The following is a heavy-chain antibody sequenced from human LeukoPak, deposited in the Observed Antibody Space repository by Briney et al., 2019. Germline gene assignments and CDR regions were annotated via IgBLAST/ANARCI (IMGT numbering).Heavy chain of an antibody. CDR2: IIPILGIA. CDR3: ARGPYYYDSSGYSY. V-gene: IGHV1-69*02. Sequence: SVKVSCKASGGTFSSYTISWVRQAPGQGLEWMGRIIPILGIANYAQKFQGRVTMTRNTSISTAYMELSSLRSEDTAVYYCARGPYYYDSSGYSYWGQGTLVTVSS. J-gene: IGHJ4*02. CDR1: GGTFSSYT. D-gene: IGHD3-22*01.